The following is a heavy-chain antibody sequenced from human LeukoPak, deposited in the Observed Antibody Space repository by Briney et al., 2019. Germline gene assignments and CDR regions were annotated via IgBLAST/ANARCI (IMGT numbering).Heavy chain of an antibody. CDR3: ARDRLPYYYDSSRPCCYYYGMDV. CDR2: IVPIFGTA. D-gene: IGHD3-22*01. J-gene: IGHJ6*02. V-gene: IGHV1-69*13. CDR1: GGTFSSYA. Sequence: SVKVSCKASGGTFSSYAISWVRQAPGQGLEWMGGIVPIFGTANYAQKLQGRVTITADESTSTAYMELSSLRSEDTAVYYCARDRLPYYYDSSRPCCYYYGMDVWGQGTTVTVSS.